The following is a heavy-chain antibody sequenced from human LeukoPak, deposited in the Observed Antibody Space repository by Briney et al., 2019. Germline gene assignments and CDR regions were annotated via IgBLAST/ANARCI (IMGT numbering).Heavy chain of an antibody. CDR3: AKDRRPDYVDY. Sequence: GASVKVSCKASGYTFTSYYMHWVRQAPGQGLEWMGIINPSGGSTSYAQKFQGRVTMTRDTSTSTVYMELSSLRSEDTAVYYCAKDRRPDYVDYWGQGTLVTVSS. V-gene: IGHV1-46*01. CDR2: INPSGGST. D-gene: IGHD6-25*01. J-gene: IGHJ4*02. CDR1: GYTFTSYY.